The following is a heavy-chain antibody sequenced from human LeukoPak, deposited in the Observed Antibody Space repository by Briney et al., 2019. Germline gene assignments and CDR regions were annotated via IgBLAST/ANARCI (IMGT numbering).Heavy chain of an antibody. J-gene: IGHJ3*02. CDR3: ARFGHCSSTSCSSDAFDI. D-gene: IGHD2-2*01. V-gene: IGHV1-8*03. CDR1: GYTFTSYD. CDR2: MNPNSGNT. Sequence: ASVKVSCKASGYTFTSYDINWVRQATGQGLEWMGWMNPNSGNTGYAQKFQGRVTITRNTSISTAYMELSSLRSEDTAVYYCARFGHCSSTSCSSDAFDIWGQGTMVTVSS.